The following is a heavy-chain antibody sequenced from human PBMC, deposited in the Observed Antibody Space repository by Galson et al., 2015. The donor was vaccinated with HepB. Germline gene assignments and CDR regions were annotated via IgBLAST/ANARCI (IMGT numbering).Heavy chain of an antibody. J-gene: IGHJ4*02. CDR2: TRNKANSYTT. Sequence: SLRLSCAASGFTFSDHYMDWVRQAPGKGLEWVGRTRNKANSYTTEYAASVKGRFTISRDDSKNSLYLRMNSLKTEDTAVYYCVATVTTKFDYWGQGTLVTVSS. D-gene: IGHD4-17*01. V-gene: IGHV3-72*01. CDR1: GFTFSDHY. CDR3: VATVTTKFDY.